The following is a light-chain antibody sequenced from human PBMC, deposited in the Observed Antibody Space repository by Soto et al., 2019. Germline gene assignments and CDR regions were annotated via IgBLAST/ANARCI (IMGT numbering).Light chain of an antibody. CDR3: QSYDSSLSGSKV. Sequence: QLVLTQPPSVSGAPGQRVTISCTGSSSNIGAGHDVHWYQQLPGTAPKLLIYGNSNRPSGVPDRYSGSKSGTSASLAITGLQAEDEADYYCQSYDSSLSGSKVFGTGTQLTVL. V-gene: IGLV1-40*01. CDR2: GNS. CDR1: SSNIGAGHD. J-gene: IGLJ1*01.